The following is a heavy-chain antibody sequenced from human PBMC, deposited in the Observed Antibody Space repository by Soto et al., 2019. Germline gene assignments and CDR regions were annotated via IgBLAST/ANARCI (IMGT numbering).Heavy chain of an antibody. CDR3: ARYCSSSSCYGVFDY. D-gene: IGHD2-2*01. Sequence: ETLSLTCAVYGGSFSGYYWSWIRQPPGKGLEWIGEIHHSGSTNYNPSLKSRVTISEDTSKNQFSLMLRSVTDADTAVYYCARYCSSSSCYGVFDYWGQGTLVTVSS. V-gene: IGHV4-34*01. J-gene: IGHJ4*02. CDR1: GGSFSGYY. CDR2: IHHSGST.